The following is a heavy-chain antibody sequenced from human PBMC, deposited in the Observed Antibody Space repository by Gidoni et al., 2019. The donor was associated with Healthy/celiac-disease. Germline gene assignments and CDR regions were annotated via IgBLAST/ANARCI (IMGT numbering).Heavy chain of an antibody. V-gene: IGHV1-18*01. D-gene: IGHD2-2*01. CDR2: ISAYNGNI. CDR3: AGEGRVVVVPAASQWYYYGMDV. Sequence: QVQLVQSGAEVKKPGASVTASCKASGHTFTSYGISWLRQAPGQGLEWMGWISAYNGNINYAQKLQDRVNMTTDTSTSTAYMERRSRRSEDTAVYYCAGEGRVVVVPAASQWYYYGMDVWGQGTTVTVSS. J-gene: IGHJ6*02. CDR1: GHTFTSYG.